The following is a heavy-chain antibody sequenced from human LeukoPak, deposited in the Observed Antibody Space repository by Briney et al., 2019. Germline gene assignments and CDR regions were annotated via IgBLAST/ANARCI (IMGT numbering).Heavy chain of an antibody. CDR1: GYTFTNYA. D-gene: IGHD5-18*01. CDR3: ATGPGYNYGD. Sequence: ASVKVSCKAFGYTFTNYAMNWVRQAPGQGLEWMGWINTNTGRPTYAQGFIGRFVFSMDTSVSTAYLQINSLRTDDTAVYYCATGPGYNYGDWGQGTLVTVSS. V-gene: IGHV7-4-1*02. J-gene: IGHJ4*02. CDR2: INTNTGRP.